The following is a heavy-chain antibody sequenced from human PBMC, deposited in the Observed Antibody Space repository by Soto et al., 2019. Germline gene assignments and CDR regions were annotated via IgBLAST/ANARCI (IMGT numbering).Heavy chain of an antibody. CDR2: ISSSSSYI. D-gene: IGHD6-19*01. Sequence: EVQLVESGGGLVQPGGSLRLSCATSGFTFTNYNMNWVRQAPGKGLEWVSSISSSSSYIYYADSVKGRFTISRDNAKNSLYLQMNSLRADDTAVYFCARGWYGTGWIGDFDYWGQGTLVTVSS. CDR1: GFTFTNYN. CDR3: ARGWYGTGWIGDFDY. J-gene: IGHJ4*02. V-gene: IGHV3-21*01.